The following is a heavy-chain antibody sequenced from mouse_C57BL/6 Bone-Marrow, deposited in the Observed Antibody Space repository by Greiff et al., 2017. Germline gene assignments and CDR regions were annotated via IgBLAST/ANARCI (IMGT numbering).Heavy chain of an antibody. J-gene: IGHJ2*01. CDR3: ARRGGMVTFDY. V-gene: IGHV5-4*03. D-gene: IGHD2-2*01. CDR1: GFTFSSYA. Sequence: EVMLVESGGGLVKPGGSLKLSCAASGFTFSSYAMSWVRQTPEKRLEWVATISDGGSYTYYPDNVKGRFTISRDNAKNNLYLQMSHLKSEDTAMYYCARRGGMVTFDYWGQGTTLTVSS. CDR2: ISDGGSYT.